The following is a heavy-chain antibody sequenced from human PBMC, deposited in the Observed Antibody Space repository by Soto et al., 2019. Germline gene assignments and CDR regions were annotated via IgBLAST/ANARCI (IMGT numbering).Heavy chain of an antibody. CDR2: IYYSGST. CDR3: ARGVGRYCSGGSCSFDY. D-gene: IGHD2-15*01. V-gene: IGHV4-59*01. J-gene: IGHJ4*02. Sequence: SETLSLTCTVSGGSISSYYWSWIRQPPGKGLEWIGYIYYSGSTNYNPSLKSRVTISVDTSKNQFSLKLSSVTAADTAVYYCARGVGRYCSGGSCSFDYWGQGTLVTVSS. CDR1: GGSISSYY.